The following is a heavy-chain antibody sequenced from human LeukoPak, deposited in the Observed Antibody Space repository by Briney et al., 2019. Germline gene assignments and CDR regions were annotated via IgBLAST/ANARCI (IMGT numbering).Heavy chain of an antibody. J-gene: IGHJ4*02. D-gene: IGHD5-18*01. CDR3: ARGLPAGYSYGSFFDY. CDR2: IYHSGST. Sequence: TSETLSLTCAVSGGSISSGGYSWSWIRQPPGKGLEWIGYIYHSGSTYYNPSLKSRVTISVDRSKNQFSLKLSSVTAADTAVYYCARGLPAGYSYGSFFDYWGQGTLVTVSS. V-gene: IGHV4-30-2*01. CDR1: GGSISSGGYS.